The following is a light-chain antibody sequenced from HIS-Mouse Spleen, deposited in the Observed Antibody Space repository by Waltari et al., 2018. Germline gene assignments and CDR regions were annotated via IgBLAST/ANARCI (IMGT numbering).Light chain of an antibody. Sequence: QSALTQPASVSGSPGQSITISCTGTSSDVGGYNYVSWYQPHPGKAPKLMIYEVSNRPSGVSNRFSGSKSGNTASLTISGLQAEDEADYYCSSYTSSSTVFGGGTKLTVL. J-gene: IGLJ2*01. CDR3: SSYTSSSTV. CDR2: EVS. V-gene: IGLV2-14*01. CDR1: SSDVGGYNY.